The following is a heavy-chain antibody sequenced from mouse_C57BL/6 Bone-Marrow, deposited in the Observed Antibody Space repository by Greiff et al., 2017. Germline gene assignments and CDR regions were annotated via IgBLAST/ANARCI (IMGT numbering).Heavy chain of an antibody. J-gene: IGHJ4*01. CDR1: GYTFTSYW. CDR3: AGGVRDDYAMDY. V-gene: IGHV1-64*01. Sequence: VQLQQSGAELVKPGASVKLSCKASGYTFTSYWMHWVKQRPGQGLEWIGMIHPNSGSTNYNEKFKSKATLTVDKSSSTAYMQLSSLTSEDSAVYYWAGGVRDDYAMDYWGQGTSVTVSS. CDR2: IHPNSGST. D-gene: IGHD2-5*01.